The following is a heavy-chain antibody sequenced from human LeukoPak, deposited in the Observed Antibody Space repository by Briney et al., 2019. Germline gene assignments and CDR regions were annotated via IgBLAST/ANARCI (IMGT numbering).Heavy chain of an antibody. CDR2: IYPGDSDT. Sequence: GESLKISCKGSGYSLTSYWIGWVRQMPGKGLEWMGIIYPGDSDTRYSPSFQGQVTISADKSISTAYLQWSSLKASDTAMYYRARHGWWDILTGYYFVLGAFDIWGQGTMVTVSS. CDR1: GYSLTSYW. CDR3: ARHGWWDILTGYYFVLGAFDI. D-gene: IGHD3-9*01. V-gene: IGHV5-51*01. J-gene: IGHJ3*02.